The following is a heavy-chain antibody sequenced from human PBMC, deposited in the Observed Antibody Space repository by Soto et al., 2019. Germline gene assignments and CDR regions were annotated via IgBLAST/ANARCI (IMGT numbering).Heavy chain of an antibody. CDR1: GGSFSGYY. Sequence: PSETLSLTCAVYGGSFSGYYWSWIRQPPGKGLGWIGEINHSGSTNYNPSLKSRVTISVDTSKNQFSLKLSSVTAADTAVYYCARGGDYYDNNWFDPWGQGTLVTVAS. V-gene: IGHV4-34*01. J-gene: IGHJ5*02. D-gene: IGHD3-22*01. CDR3: ARGGDYYDNNWFDP. CDR2: INHSGST.